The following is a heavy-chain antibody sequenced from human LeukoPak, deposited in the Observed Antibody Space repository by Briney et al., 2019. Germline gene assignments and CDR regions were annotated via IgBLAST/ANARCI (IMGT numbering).Heavy chain of an antibody. J-gene: IGHJ6*02. Sequence: ASVKVSCKASGYTFTSYYMHWVRQAPGQGLEWMGIINPSGGSTSYAQKFQGRVTMTRDTSTSTVYMELSSLRSEDTAVYYCARNPGGGSGSYYTLYGMDVWGQGTTVTVSS. CDR3: ARNPGGGSGSYYTLYGMDV. D-gene: IGHD3-10*01. CDR1: GYTFTSYY. V-gene: IGHV1-46*01. CDR2: INPSGGST.